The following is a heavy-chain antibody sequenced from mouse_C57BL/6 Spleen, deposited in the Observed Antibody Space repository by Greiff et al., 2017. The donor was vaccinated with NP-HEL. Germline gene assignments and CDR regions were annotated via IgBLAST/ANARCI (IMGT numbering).Heavy chain of an antibody. Sequence: QVQLKESGPGLVQPSQSLSITCTVSGFSLTSYGVHWVRQSPGKGLEWLGVIWRGGSTDYNAAFISRLSITKDNSKSQVFFKMNSLQADDTAIYYCAKNTPDGRAMDYWGQGTSVTVSS. CDR1: GFSLTSYG. V-gene: IGHV2-5*01. CDR3: AKNTPDGRAMDY. CDR2: IWRGGST. J-gene: IGHJ4*01.